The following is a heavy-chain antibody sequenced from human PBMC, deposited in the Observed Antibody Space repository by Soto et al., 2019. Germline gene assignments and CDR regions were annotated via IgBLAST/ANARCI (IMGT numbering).Heavy chain of an antibody. Sequence: PGGSRSLSGPASGLPHSGFPMTWVRQSTGKGLECVSGIYGSGRGIEYADSVKGRFTISRDNSKNTVYLQMTDLRADDTAVYYCAKDAVYNDGLWLMDHWGQGTQVTVSS. CDR3: AKDAVYNDGLWLMDH. CDR2: IYGSGRGI. V-gene: IGHV3-23*05. J-gene: IGHJ4*02. CDR1: GLPHSGFP. D-gene: IGHD2-21*01.